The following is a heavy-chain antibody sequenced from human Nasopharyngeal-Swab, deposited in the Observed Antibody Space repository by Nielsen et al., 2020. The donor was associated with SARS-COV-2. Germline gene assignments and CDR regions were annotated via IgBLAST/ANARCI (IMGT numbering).Heavy chain of an antibody. CDR1: GFTLGNYW. CDR2: INQDGSEK. J-gene: IGHJ4*02. CDR3: VRAHRAYCGGDCYWD. D-gene: IGHD2-21*01. V-gene: IGHV3-7*01. Sequence: GGSLRLSCAASGFTLGNYWMSWVRQAPGKGLEWVANINQDGSEKYYLGSVEGRFTISRDNPKNSLYLQMNSLRAEDTAVFYCVRAHRAYCGGDCYWDWGQGTLVTVSS.